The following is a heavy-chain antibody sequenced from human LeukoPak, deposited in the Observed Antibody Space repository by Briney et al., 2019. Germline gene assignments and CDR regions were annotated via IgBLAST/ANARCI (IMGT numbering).Heavy chain of an antibody. Sequence: GGSLRLSCAASGFTLCVYYMIWPREAPGKGVGGVSYISSSGSTIYYADSEKGRLTISRNNANNSRYLQMNSLRAEDTAVYYCAEGADGDSNDYWGQGTLVTVSS. CDR3: AEGADGDSNDY. CDR1: GFTLCVYY. V-gene: IGHV3-11*01. CDR2: ISSSGSTI. D-gene: IGHD4-17*01. J-gene: IGHJ4*02.